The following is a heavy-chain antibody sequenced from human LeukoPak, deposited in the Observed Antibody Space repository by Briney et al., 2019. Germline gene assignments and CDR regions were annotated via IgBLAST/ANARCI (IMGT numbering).Heavy chain of an antibody. D-gene: IGHD3-10*01. CDR3: ARDGDGMDV. V-gene: IGHV4-59*01. CDR2: IYYSGST. CDR1: GGSISSYY. Sequence: SETLSLTCTVSGGSISSYYWSWIRQPPGKGLEWIGYIYYSGSTNYNPSLKSRVTISVDTSKNQFSLKLSSVTAADTAVYYCARDGDGMDVWGQGTTVTVSS. J-gene: IGHJ6*02.